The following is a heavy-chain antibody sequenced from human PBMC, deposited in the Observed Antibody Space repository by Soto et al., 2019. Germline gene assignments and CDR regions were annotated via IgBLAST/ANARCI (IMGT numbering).Heavy chain of an antibody. Sequence: EVQLVESGGGLVQPGGSLRLSCPASGFGLRAYWINWVRQAPGKGLVWLSRIKGDGSETDYADSVRGRFTISRDNAKNTVYLQLNSLRVEDTAVYYCARDYHGSGNPWGQGTPVTVSS. CDR2: IKGDGSET. V-gene: IGHV3-74*01. D-gene: IGHD3-10*01. CDR1: GFGLRAYW. J-gene: IGHJ5*02. CDR3: ARDYHGSGNP.